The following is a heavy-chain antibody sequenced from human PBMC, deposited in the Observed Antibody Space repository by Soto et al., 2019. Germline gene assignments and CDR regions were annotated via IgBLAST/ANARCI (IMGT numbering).Heavy chain of an antibody. CDR3: ARGSDLSSNLSCYFDL. Sequence: QVQLQQWGAGLLKPSETLSLTCAVYGGSFSGYYWSWIRQPPGKGLEWIGEINPSGSTNYKPSLKSRVTISVDTSKNQFALKLSSVTAADTAVYYCARGSDLSSNLSCYFDLWGRGTLVTLSS. CDR1: GGSFSGYY. CDR2: INPSGST. D-gene: IGHD2-15*01. V-gene: IGHV4-34*01. J-gene: IGHJ2*01.